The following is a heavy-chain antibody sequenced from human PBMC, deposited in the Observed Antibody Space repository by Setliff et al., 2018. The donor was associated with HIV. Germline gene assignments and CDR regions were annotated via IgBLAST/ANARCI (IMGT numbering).Heavy chain of an antibody. Sequence: PSETRSLTCTVWGDSIKSANYFWTWNRQHPGKGLEWIGNIFNNGNTNYNPSLRSRADICLDTSKNQFSMRLSPESAADTAVYYCARGGQSHLGVFIPESNRFDPWGQGTLGTVS. CDR2: IFNNGNT. CDR1: GDSIKSANYF. J-gene: IGHJ5*02. D-gene: IGHD3-3*01. V-gene: IGHV4-31*03. CDR3: ARGGQSHLGVFIPESNRFDP.